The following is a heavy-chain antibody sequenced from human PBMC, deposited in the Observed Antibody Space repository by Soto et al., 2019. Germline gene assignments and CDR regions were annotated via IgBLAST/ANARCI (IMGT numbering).Heavy chain of an antibody. CDR3: ARDKSPYSSGWHNRHFDY. J-gene: IGHJ4*02. CDR2: TSYDGSNK. V-gene: IGHV3-30-3*01. Sequence: QVQLVESGGGVVQPGRSLRLSCAASGFTFSSYAMHWVRQAPGKGLEWVAVTSYDGSNKYYAESVKGRVTISRDNSKNTLYLQMNSLRAEDTAVYYCARDKSPYSSGWHNRHFDYCGQGTLVTVSS. D-gene: IGHD6-19*01. CDR1: GFTFSSYA.